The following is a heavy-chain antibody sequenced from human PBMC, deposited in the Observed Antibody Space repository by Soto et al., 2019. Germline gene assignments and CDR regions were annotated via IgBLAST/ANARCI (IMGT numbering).Heavy chain of an antibody. J-gene: IGHJ6*02. V-gene: IGHV1-2*02. CDR3: ARAREYDYVWGSYRSAGRYYCGMDV. Sequence: ASVKVSCKASGYTFTGYYMHWVRQAPGQGLEWMGWINPNSGGTNYAQKFQGRVTMTRDTSISTAYMELSRLRSDDTAVYYCARAREYDYVWGSYRSAGRYYCGMDVWGQGTTVTVSS. CDR2: INPNSGGT. D-gene: IGHD3-16*02. CDR1: GYTFTGYY.